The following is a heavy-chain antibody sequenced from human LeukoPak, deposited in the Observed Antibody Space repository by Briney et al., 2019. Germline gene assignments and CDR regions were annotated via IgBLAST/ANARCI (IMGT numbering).Heavy chain of an antibody. Sequence: GRSLRLSCAASGFSFKDTGMHWVRQAPGKGPEWLTIIWYDGSTKYYADSVKGRFTVSRDNSKNILYLQMNSLRAEDTAVYYCARGQYLYYDSRDCIGVDVWGQGTTVTVSS. D-gene: IGHD3-22*01. CDR3: ARGQYLYYDSRDCIGVDV. CDR2: IWYDGSTK. V-gene: IGHV3-33*01. J-gene: IGHJ6*02. CDR1: GFSFKDTG.